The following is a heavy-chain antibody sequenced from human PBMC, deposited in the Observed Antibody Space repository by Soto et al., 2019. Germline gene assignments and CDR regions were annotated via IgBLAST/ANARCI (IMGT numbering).Heavy chain of an antibody. J-gene: IGHJ4*02. D-gene: IGHD4-17*01. CDR3: ARATTVVTQGFDY. CDR1: GGTFSSYA. Sequence: GASVKVSCKASGGTFSSYAISWVRQAPGQGLEWMGGIIPIFGTANYAQKFQGRVTITADESTGTAYMELSSLRSEDTAVYYCARATTVVTQGFDYWGQGTLVTVSS. CDR2: IIPIFGTA. V-gene: IGHV1-69*13.